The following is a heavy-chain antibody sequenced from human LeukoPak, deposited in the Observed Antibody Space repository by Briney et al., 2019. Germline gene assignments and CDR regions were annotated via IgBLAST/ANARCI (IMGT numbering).Heavy chain of an antibody. Sequence: GGSLRLSCAASGFTFSNAWMSWVRQAPGKGLEXXXXXXSKTDGGTTDYAAPVRGRFTISRDDSKNTLYLQMNSLKTEDTAVYYCTTEGVRYSGLVDYWGQGTLVTVSS. D-gene: IGHD1-26*01. CDR1: GFTFSNAW. CDR3: TTEGVRYSGLVDY. J-gene: IGHJ4*02. V-gene: IGHV3-15*01. CDR2: XXSKTDGGTT.